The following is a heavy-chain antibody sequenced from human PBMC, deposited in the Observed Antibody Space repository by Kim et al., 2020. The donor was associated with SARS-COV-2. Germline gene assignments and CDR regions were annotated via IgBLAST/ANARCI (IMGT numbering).Heavy chain of an antibody. Sequence: TCYSPSLQRRVTMSGDTSKNQFSLKLRLTSVTAADTAVYYCARGSNWFDPWGQGTLVTVSS. J-gene: IGHJ5*02. V-gene: IGHV4-4*07. CDR3: ARGSNWFDP. CDR2: T.